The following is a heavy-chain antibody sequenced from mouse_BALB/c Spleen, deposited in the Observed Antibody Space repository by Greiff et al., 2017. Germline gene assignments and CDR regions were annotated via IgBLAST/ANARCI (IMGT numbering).Heavy chain of an antibody. CDR3: ARRTVLYAMDY. CDR2: IDTSDSYT. D-gene: IGHD1-1*01. Sequence: QVHVKQPGAELVMPGASVKMSCKASGYTFTDYWMHWVKQRPGQGLEWIGAIDTSDSYTSYNQKFKGKATLTVDESSSTAYMQLSSLTSEDSAVYYCARRTVLYAMDYWGQGTSVTVSS. V-gene: IGHV1-69*01. CDR1: GYTFTDYW. J-gene: IGHJ4*01.